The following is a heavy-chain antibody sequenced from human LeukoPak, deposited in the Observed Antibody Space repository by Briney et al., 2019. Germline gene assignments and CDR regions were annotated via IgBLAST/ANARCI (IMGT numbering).Heavy chain of an antibody. CDR1: GGSISSSSYY. J-gene: IGHJ5*02. Sequence: SEAPSLTCTVSGGSISSSSYYWGWIRQPPGKGLEWIGSIYYSGSTYYNPSLQSRVTISVDTSKNQLSLKLSSVTAADTAVYYCARLTSAVAGSPNPWGQGTLVTVSS. CDR3: ARLTSAVAGSPNP. V-gene: IGHV4-39*01. CDR2: IYYSGST. D-gene: IGHD6-19*01.